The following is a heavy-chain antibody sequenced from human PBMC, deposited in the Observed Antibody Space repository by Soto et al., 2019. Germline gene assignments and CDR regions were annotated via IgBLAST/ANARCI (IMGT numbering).Heavy chain of an antibody. D-gene: IGHD3-10*01. CDR1: GGSISSGGYY. Sequence: QVQLQESGPGLVKPSQTLSLTCTVSGGSISSGGYYWSWIRQHPGKGLEWIGYIYYSGSTHYNPSLKSRVTISVDTSKNQFSLKLSSVTAADTAVYCCARGSYGSGLHYYYYMDVWGKGTTVTVSS. V-gene: IGHV4-31*03. J-gene: IGHJ6*03. CDR2: IYYSGST. CDR3: ARGSYGSGLHYYYYMDV.